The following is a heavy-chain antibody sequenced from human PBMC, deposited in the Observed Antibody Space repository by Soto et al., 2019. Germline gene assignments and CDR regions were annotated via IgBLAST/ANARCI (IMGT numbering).Heavy chain of an antibody. D-gene: IGHD2-21*01. CDR1: GDSITSSSYY. CDR3: AVYSGGVARYYFDY. J-gene: IGHJ4*02. Sequence: SETLSLTCIVSGDSITSSSYYWGWIRQPPGKGLEWIGNIHHSGSTYYNPSLKSRVTISADTSKNQFSLKLRFVTAADTAVYYCAVYSGGVARYYFDYWGQGTLVTVSS. CDR2: IHHSGST. V-gene: IGHV4-39*01.